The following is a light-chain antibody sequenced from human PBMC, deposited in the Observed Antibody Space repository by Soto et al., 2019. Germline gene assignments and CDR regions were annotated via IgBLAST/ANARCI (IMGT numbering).Light chain of an antibody. V-gene: IGKV1-5*01. CDR2: DAS. CDR1: RSISSW. J-gene: IGKJ2*01. CDR3: QQYNSYQYT. Sequence: DIPMTQSPSTLSASVGDRVTITCRASRSISSWLDWYQQKPGKAPKLLIYDASSLASGVPARFSGIGSWTEFTLTISSLQPDDFATYYCQQYNSYQYTFGQGTKLEIK.